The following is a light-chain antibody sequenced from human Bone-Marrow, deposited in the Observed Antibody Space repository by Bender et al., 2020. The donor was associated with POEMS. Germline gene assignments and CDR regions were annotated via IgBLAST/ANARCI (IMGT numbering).Light chain of an antibody. CDR3: STWDDRLNAWL. J-gene: IGLJ3*02. V-gene: IGLV1-44*01. CDR2: AYD. Sequence: QSVLTQPPSASGTPGQRVTISCSGGSIARNPINWYQQLPGTAPRFVIYAYDRRPSGVPNRFSGSKSGTSASLAISGLRSEDAADYYCSTWDDRLNAWLFGGGTKLTVL. CDR1: SIARNP.